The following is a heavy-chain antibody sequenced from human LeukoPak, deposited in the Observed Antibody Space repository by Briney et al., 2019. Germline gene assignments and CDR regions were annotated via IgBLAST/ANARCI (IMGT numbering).Heavy chain of an antibody. J-gene: IGHJ4*02. CDR1: GGSISSYY. D-gene: IGHD2-15*01. V-gene: IGHV4-4*07. CDR3: ARGCRGGSCSSGSAFDS. CDR2: FYTSGST. Sequence: SSETLSLTCIVSGGSISSYYWTWIRQPAGKGLECIGRFYTSGSTNYNPSLKSRVTMSVDTSKNQFSLKLSSVTAADTAMYYFARGCRGGSCSSGSAFDSWGQGTLVTVSS.